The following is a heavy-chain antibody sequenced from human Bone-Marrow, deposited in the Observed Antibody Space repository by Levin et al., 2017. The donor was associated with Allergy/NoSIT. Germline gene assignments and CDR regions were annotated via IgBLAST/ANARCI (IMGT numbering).Heavy chain of an antibody. Sequence: GGSLRLSCVASGFSFSRYWMHWVRQVPGKGLMWVGRIREDGSRAEHVDAVRGRFTISRDNPKNTLYLQMNSLRAEDTGIYYCVRIMTVTRDESCWGQGTRVTVSS. V-gene: IGHV3-74*03. J-gene: IGHJ4*02. CDR3: VRIMTVTRDESC. CDR1: GFSFSRYW. CDR2: IREDGSRA. D-gene: IGHD5-24*01.